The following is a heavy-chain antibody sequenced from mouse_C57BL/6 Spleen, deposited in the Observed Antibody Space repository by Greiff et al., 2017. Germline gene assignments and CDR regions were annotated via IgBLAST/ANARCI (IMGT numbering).Heavy chain of an antibody. CDR3: AREAYGSSPAWFAY. J-gene: IGHJ3*01. Sequence: EVQGVESGGGLVKPGGSLKLSCAASGFTFSSYAMSWVRQTPDKRLEWVATISDGGSYTYYPDNVKGRFTISRDNAKNNLYLQRSQLKSEDTAMYYCAREAYGSSPAWFAYGGQGTLVTVSA. V-gene: IGHV5-4*01. CDR1: GFTFSSYA. CDR2: ISDGGSYT. D-gene: IGHD1-1*01.